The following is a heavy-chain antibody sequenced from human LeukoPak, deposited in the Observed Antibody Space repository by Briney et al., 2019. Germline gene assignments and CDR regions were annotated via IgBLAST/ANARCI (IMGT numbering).Heavy chain of an antibody. J-gene: IGHJ4*02. D-gene: IGHD6-19*01. Sequence: SETLSLTCTVSGYFISSGYYWGWIRQPPGKGLQWIGSIHHSGSTYYNPSLKSRVTISVDTSKNQFSLKLSSVTAADTAVYYCARSSSSGLVGGYYFDYWGQGTLVTVSS. CDR1: GYFISSGYY. CDR3: ARSSSSGLVGGYYFDY. V-gene: IGHV4-38-2*02. CDR2: IHHSGST.